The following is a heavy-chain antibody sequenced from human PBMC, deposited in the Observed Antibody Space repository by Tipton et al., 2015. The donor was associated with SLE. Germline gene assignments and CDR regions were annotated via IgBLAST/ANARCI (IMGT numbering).Heavy chain of an antibody. CDR2: IYHDGST. D-gene: IGHD3-16*01. CDR1: DGSIRSTNYY. CDR3: ARGIMGDHDY. V-gene: IGHV4-39*07. J-gene: IGHJ4*02. Sequence: LRLSCTVSDGSIRSTNYYWGWIRQPPGKGLEWIGSIYHDGSTYYNPSLKSRVTISVDTSKNQFSLKLSSVTAADTAVYYCARGIMGDHDYWGQGTLVTVSS.